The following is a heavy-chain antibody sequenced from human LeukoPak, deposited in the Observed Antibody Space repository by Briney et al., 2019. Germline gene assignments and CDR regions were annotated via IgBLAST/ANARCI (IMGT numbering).Heavy chain of an antibody. J-gene: IGHJ3*02. D-gene: IGHD3-22*01. V-gene: IGHV4-4*07. CDR2: IYTSGST. Sequence: SETLSLTCTVSGGSISSYYWSWIRQPAGKGLEWIGRIYTSGSTNYNPSLKSRVTMSLDTSKNQFSLKLSSVTAADTAVYYCARVPEEYYYDSSGYYGAFDIWGQGTMVTVSS. CDR3: ARVPEEYYYDSSGYYGAFDI. CDR1: GGSISSYY.